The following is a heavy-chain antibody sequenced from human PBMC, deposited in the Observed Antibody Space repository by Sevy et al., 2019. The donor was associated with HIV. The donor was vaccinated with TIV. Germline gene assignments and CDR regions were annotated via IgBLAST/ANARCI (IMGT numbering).Heavy chain of an antibody. D-gene: IGHD5-12*01. CDR2: INPHSGDT. CDR3: AGEAASGYSGYKYDAFDI. Sequence: ASVKVSCKVSGYTFTGHYMYWVRQAPGQGLELMGRINPHSGDTNYAQKFQGRVTMTRDTSISTAFMELRSLRSDDTAVYYCAGEAASGYSGYKYDAFDIWGQGTMVTVSS. CDR1: GYTFTGHY. J-gene: IGHJ3*02. V-gene: IGHV1-2*06.